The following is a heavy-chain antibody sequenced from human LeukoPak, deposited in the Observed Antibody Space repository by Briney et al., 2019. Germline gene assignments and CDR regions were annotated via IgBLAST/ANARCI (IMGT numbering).Heavy chain of an antibody. CDR1: GFTVSSNS. V-gene: IGHV3-53*01. CDR2: IYSGST. D-gene: IGHD5-12*01. J-gene: IGHJ4*02. CDR3: ARTSHYVDIAATIPYGIYYFDY. Sequence: GGSLRLSCTVSGFTVSSNSMSWVRQAPGKGLEWVSFIYSGSTHYSDSVKGRFTISRDNSKNTLYLQMNSLRAEDTAVYYCARTSHYVDIAATIPYGIYYFDYWGQGTLVTVSS.